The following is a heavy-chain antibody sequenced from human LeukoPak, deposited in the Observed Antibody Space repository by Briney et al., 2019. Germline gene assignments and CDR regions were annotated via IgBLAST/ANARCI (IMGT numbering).Heavy chain of an antibody. CDR3: ARAARYCSGGSCFSPRTFDI. CDR1: GYTFTKYA. CDR2: ITTDTGNP. V-gene: IGHV7-4-1*02. Sequence: GASVKVSCKASGYTFTKYAINWVRQAPGQGLEWVGWITTDTGNPTYAQGFTGRFVFSLDSSVTTAYLQITSLEAEDTAMYDCARAARYCSGGSCFSPRTFDIRGQGTMVTVS. J-gene: IGHJ3*02. D-gene: IGHD2-15*01.